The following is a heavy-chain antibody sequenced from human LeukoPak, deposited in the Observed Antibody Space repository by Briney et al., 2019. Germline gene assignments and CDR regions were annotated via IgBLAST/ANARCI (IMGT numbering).Heavy chain of an antibody. D-gene: IGHD3-3*01. CDR2: IYNSGST. J-gene: IGHJ3*02. CDR1: GGSINSGDHY. Sequence: SQTLSLTCTVSGGSINSGDHYWSWIRQPPGKGLEWIGYIYNSGSTYYNPSLKSRITISEDTSKNQFSLKLSSVTAADTAVYYCARDNFWSGTDALDIWGQGTMVTVSS. V-gene: IGHV4-30-4*01. CDR3: ARDNFWSGTDALDI.